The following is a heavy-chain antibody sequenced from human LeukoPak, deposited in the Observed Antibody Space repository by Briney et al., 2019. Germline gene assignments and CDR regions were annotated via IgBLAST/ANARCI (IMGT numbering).Heavy chain of an antibody. J-gene: IGHJ4*02. CDR2: MSSSSGTTK. V-gene: IGHV3-11*01. Sequence: GGSLRLSCAASGFTFSDYYVTWIRQAPGKGLEWVSHMSSSSGTTKEYADAVKGRFTIPRDNAKNSLYLQMNSLKVEDTAVYYCARDKSDYTFDYCGQGTLVTVSS. CDR3: ARDKSDYTFDY. CDR1: GFTFSDYY. D-gene: IGHD1-26*01.